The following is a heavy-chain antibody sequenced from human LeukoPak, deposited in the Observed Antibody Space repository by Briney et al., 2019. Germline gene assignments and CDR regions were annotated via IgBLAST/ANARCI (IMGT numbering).Heavy chain of an antibody. CDR2: ISGSGGST. V-gene: IGHV3-23*01. J-gene: IGHJ4*02. CDR3: ATRPVYDFWSGYYDY. CDR1: GFTFSNYP. D-gene: IGHD3-3*01. Sequence: GGSLRLSCAAFGFTFSNYPMNWVRQAPGKGLEWVSAISGSGGSTYYADSVKGRFTISRDNSKNTLYLQMNSLRAEDTAVYYCATRPVYDFWSGYYDYWGQGTLVTVSS.